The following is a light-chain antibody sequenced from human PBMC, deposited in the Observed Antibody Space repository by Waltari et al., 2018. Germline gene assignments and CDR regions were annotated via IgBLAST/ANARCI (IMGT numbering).Light chain of an antibody. V-gene: IGKV1-39*01. Sequence: DIQLTQSPSSLSASVGDRVTITCRASQSIATYLNWYQEKPGKAPKLLIFAASSLQSGVPSRFSGSGSGTCFTLSISSLQPEDFATYYCQQSFISPWTFGQGTKVEIK. CDR3: QQSFISPWT. CDR2: AAS. CDR1: QSIATY. J-gene: IGKJ1*01.